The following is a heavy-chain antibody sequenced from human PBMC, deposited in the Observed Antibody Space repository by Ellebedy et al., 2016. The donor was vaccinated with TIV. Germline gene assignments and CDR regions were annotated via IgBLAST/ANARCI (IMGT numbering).Heavy chain of an antibody. CDR2: ISAYNGNT. CDR3: ARDLGITMAPYYFDY. V-gene: IGHV1-18*01. Sequence: ASVKVSCXASAYTFITHGISWVRQAPGQGLEWTGWISAYNGNTKYAQKFHDRVTMTTDTSTSTAYMELRRLRSDDTAVYYCARDLGITMAPYYFDYWGQGTLVTVSS. J-gene: IGHJ4*02. D-gene: IGHD6-19*01. CDR1: AYTFITHG.